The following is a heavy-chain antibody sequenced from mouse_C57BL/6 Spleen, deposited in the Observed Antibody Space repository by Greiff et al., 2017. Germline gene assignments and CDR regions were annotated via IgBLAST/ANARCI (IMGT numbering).Heavy chain of an antibody. Sequence: EVKLMESGGDLVKPGGSLKLSCAASGFTFSSYGMSWVRQTPDKRLEWVATISSGGSYTYYPDSVKGRFTISRDNAKNTLYLQMSSLQSEDTAMYYCARQPRDGSPYFDYWGQGTTLTVSS. CDR3: ARQPRDGSPYFDY. J-gene: IGHJ2*01. CDR2: ISSGGSYT. V-gene: IGHV5-6*01. CDR1: GFTFSSYG. D-gene: IGHD1-1*01.